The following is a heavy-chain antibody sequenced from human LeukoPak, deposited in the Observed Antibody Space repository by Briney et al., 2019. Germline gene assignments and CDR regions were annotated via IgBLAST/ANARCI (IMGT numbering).Heavy chain of an antibody. D-gene: IGHD3-10*01. CDR1: GGSFSGYY. Sequence: PSETLSLTCAVYGGSFSGYYWSWIRQPPGKGLEWIGEINHSGSTNYNPSLKSRVTISVDTSKNQFSLKLSSVTAADTAVYYCARHVRYYGSGSRFDYWGQGTLVTVSS. V-gene: IGHV4-34*01. CDR3: ARHVRYYGSGSRFDY. J-gene: IGHJ4*02. CDR2: INHSGST.